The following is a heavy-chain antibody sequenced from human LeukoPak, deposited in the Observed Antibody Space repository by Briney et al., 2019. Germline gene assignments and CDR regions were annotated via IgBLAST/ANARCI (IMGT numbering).Heavy chain of an antibody. D-gene: IGHD4-17*01. CDR3: ARRGYGDYAPFDY. Sequence: PGRSLRLSCAASGFTFSSYGIHWVRQAPGKGLEWVSIIYSGGSTYYADSVKGRFTISRDNSKNTLYLQMNSLRAEDTAVYYCARRGYGDYAPFDYWGQGTLVTVSS. CDR2: IYSGGST. CDR1: GFTFSSYG. J-gene: IGHJ4*02. V-gene: IGHV3-66*04.